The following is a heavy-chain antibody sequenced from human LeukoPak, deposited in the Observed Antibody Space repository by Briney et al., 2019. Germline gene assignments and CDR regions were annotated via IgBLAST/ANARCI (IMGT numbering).Heavy chain of an antibody. CDR3: ARVRITFGGVIPYFDY. CDR1: GGSFSGYY. V-gene: IGHV4-34*01. Sequence: SETLSLTCAVYGGSFSGYYWSWIRQPPGKGLEWIGEINHSGSTNYNPSLKSRVTISVDTSKNQFSLKLSSVTAADTAVYYCARVRITFGGVIPYFDYWGQGTLVTVSS. CDR2: INHSGST. D-gene: IGHD3-16*02. J-gene: IGHJ4*02.